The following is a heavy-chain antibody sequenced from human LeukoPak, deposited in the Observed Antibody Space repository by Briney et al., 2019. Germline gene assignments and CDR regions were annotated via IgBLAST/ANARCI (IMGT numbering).Heavy chain of an antibody. Sequence: GASVKVSCKASGYRFTDYYVHWVRQAPGQGLEWMGWINPNNGVTNYAQEFYGRVTMTRVTSITTAYMELNRLTSDDTAAYYCARELGFCSSTSCPLYHYWGQGTLVTVSS. CDR3: ARELGFCSSTSCPLYHY. J-gene: IGHJ4*02. D-gene: IGHD2-2*01. CDR2: INPNNGVT. CDR1: GYRFTDYY. V-gene: IGHV1-2*02.